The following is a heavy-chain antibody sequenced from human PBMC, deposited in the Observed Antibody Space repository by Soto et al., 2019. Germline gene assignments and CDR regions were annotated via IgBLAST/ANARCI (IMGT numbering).Heavy chain of an antibody. J-gene: IGHJ5*02. CDR1: GGSISSGGYS. V-gene: IGHV4-30-2*01. D-gene: IGHD3-22*01. Sequence: SETLSLTCAVSGGSISSGGYSWSWIRQPPGKGLEWIGYIYHSGSTYYNPSLKSRVTISVDRSKNQFSLKLSSVTAADTAVYYCARAPLYYDSSGYYSVRGTRGEFDPWGQGTLVTVSS. CDR3: ARAPLYYDSSGYYSVRGTRGEFDP. CDR2: IYHSGST.